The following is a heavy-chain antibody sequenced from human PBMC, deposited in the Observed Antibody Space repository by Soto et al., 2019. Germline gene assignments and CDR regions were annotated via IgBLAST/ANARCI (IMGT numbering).Heavy chain of an antibody. CDR1: GFTFGDYA. Sequence: PGGSLRLSCTASGFTFGDYAVSWFRQAPGKGLEWVGFIRSKAYGGTTEYAASVKGRFTISRDDSKSIAYLQMNSLKTEDTAVYYCTRDWYGDYVGYFDYWGQGTLVTVSS. CDR2: IRSKAYGGTT. V-gene: IGHV3-49*03. J-gene: IGHJ4*02. CDR3: TRDWYGDYVGYFDY. D-gene: IGHD4-17*01.